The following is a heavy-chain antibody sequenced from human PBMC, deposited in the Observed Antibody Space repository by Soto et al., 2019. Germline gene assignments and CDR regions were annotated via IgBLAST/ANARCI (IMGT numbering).Heavy chain of an antibody. J-gene: IGHJ3*01. V-gene: IGHV3-23*01. D-gene: IGHD4-17*01. CDR1: GFTFSSYA. Sequence: PGGSLRLSCVASGFTFSSYALSWVRQVPGKGLEWVSTISDSAGSAYYVDSVLFRFTISRDNSKKTLYLQMNSLRDEDSAVYYCASGYGGKIGDAHDLWGPGTMVTV. CDR2: ISDSAGSA. CDR3: ASGYGGKIGDAHDL.